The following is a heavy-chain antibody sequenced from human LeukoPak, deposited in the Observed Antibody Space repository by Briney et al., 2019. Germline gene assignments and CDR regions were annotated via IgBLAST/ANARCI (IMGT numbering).Heavy chain of an antibody. V-gene: IGHV3-30*03. Sequence: PGRSLRLSCAASGFTFSSYGMHWVRQAPGKGLEWVAVISYDGSNKYYADSVKGRFTISRDNAENSLYLQLNTMRSEDTAVYYCARGFRDTAMFLDYWGQGTLVTVSS. CDR2: ISYDGSNK. J-gene: IGHJ4*02. CDR1: GFTFSSYG. CDR3: ARGFRDTAMFLDY. D-gene: IGHD5-18*01.